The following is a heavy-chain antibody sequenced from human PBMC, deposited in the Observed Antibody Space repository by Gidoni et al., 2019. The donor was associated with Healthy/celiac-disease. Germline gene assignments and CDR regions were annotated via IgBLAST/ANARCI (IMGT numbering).Heavy chain of an antibody. Sequence: QVQRVQSGAEVKKPGSSVKVSCKASGGTFSSYAISWVRQAPGQELEWMGGIIPIFGTANYAQKFQGRVTITADESTSKAYMELSSLRSEDTDVYYCARDLDNGDSAVGWFDPWGQGTLVTVSS. J-gene: IGHJ5*02. CDR2: IIPIFGTA. CDR3: ARDLDNGDSAVGWFDP. V-gene: IGHV1-69*01. CDR1: GGTFSSYA. D-gene: IGHD7-27*01.